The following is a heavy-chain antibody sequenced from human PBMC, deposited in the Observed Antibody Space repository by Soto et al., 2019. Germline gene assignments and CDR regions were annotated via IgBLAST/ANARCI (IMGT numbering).Heavy chain of an antibody. V-gene: IGHV3-33*05. CDR3: AKSPYYYHIDV. J-gene: IGHJ6*03. Sequence: PGGSVRQSCAAAGITFSYYRMNWVSKAPGKGLEWVAVISDDGASGKYADSGKGRFTISRDNSKNTLYLQMNSLRADDTAVYYCAKSPYYYHIDVWGKGTTVTVSS. CDR2: ISDDGASG. CDR1: GITFSYYR.